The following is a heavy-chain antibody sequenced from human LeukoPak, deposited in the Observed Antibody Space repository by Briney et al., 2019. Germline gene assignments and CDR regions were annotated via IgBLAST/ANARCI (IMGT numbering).Heavy chain of an antibody. D-gene: IGHD2-8*01. Sequence: GGSLRLSCAASAFTFSDYYMSWIRQAPGKGLEWVSYISSSSGYTDYADSVKGRFIVSRDNAQKSLNLQMNSLRAEDTALYYCARGDVVLQRNDALDIWGQGTMVSVSS. CDR2: ISSSSGYT. J-gene: IGHJ3*02. V-gene: IGHV3-11*06. CDR3: ARGDVVLQRNDALDI. CDR1: AFTFSDYY.